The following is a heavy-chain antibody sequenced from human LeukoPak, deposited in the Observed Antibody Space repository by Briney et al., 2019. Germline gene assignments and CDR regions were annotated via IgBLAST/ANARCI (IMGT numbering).Heavy chain of an antibody. CDR3: ARGGVVLPAQLKDY. Sequence: ASVKVSCKASGYTFTGYYMHWVRQAPGQGLEWMGWINPNSGGTNYAQKFQGRVTMTRDTSISTAYMELSRLRCDDAAVYYCARGGVVLPAQLKDYWGQGTLVTVSS. CDR2: INPNSGGT. V-gene: IGHV1-2*02. J-gene: IGHJ4*02. D-gene: IGHD2-2*01. CDR1: GYTFTGYY.